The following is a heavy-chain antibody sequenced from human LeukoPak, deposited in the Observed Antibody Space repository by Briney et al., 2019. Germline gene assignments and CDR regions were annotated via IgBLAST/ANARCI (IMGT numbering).Heavy chain of an antibody. CDR3: ARALLNAGATFDY. J-gene: IGHJ4*02. CDR2: IYSGGST. CDR1: GFTVSSNY. V-gene: IGHV3-53*04. Sequence: PGGSLRLSCAASGFTVSSNYMSWVRQAPGKGLEWVSVIYSGGSTHYADSVKGRFTISRHNSKNTLYLQMNSLRAEDTAVYYCARALLNAGATFDYWGQGTLVTVSS. D-gene: IGHD1-26*01.